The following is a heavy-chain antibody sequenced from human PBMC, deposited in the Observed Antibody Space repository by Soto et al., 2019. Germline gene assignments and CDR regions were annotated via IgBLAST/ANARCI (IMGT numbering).Heavy chain of an antibody. Sequence: PAGSLRLSCAASGFTFSSYSMNWVRQAPGKGLEWVSYISSSSSTIYYADSVKGRFTISRDNAKNSLYLQMNSLRAEDTAVYYCARGRITMVRGLNWFDPRVQGTLVTVSS. V-gene: IGHV3-48*01. CDR2: ISSSSSTI. CDR1: GFTFSSYS. CDR3: ARGRITMVRGLNWFDP. D-gene: IGHD3-10*01. J-gene: IGHJ5*02.